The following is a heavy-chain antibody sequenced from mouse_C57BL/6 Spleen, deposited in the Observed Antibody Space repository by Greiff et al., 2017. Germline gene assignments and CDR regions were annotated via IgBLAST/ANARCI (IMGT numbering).Heavy chain of an antibody. CDR1: GYTFTDYE. D-gene: IGHD2-4*01. Sequence: VKLMESGAELVRPGASVTLSCKASGYTFTDYEMHWVKQTPVHGLEWIGAIDPETGGTAYNQKFKGKAILTADKSSSTAYMELRSLTSEDSAVYYCTPYDYDKVFDYWGQGTTLTVSS. J-gene: IGHJ2*01. CDR3: TPYDYDKVFDY. V-gene: IGHV1-15*01. CDR2: IDPETGGT.